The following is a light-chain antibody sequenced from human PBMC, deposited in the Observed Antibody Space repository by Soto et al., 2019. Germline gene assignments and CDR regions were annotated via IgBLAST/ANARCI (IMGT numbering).Light chain of an antibody. CDR2: AAS. Sequence: DIQMTQSPSSLSASVGDRVTITCRASQSISSYLNWYQQKPGKAPKLLIYAASSLQSGVPSRFSGSVSGTGFTLTISSLQPEDFATYYCQQSYSTPYTFGQGTKLEIK. CDR3: QQSYSTPYT. CDR1: QSISSY. V-gene: IGKV1-39*01. J-gene: IGKJ2*01.